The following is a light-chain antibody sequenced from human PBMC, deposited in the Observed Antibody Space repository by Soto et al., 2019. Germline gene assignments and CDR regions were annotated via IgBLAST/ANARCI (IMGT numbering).Light chain of an antibody. CDR2: EVS. J-gene: IGLJ1*01. CDR3: SSYTSSSTLV. V-gene: IGLV2-14*01. CDR1: SSDVGGYNY. Sequence: QSVLTQPRSASGSPGQSITISCTGTSSDVGGYNYVSWYQQHPAKAPKLMIYEVSNRPSGVSNRFSGSKSGNTASLTISGLQAEDEADYYCSSYTSSSTLVFGTGTKVTVL.